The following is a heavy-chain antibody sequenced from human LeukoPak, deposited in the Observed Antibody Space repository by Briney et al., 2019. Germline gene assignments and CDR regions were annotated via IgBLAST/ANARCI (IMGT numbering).Heavy chain of an antibody. J-gene: IGHJ4*02. CDR3: TKSSSGWYSDY. Sequence: GGSLRLSCAASGFTFSSCALNWVRQAPGKGLEWVSAISASGSSTYYADSVKGRFTISRDNSKNTLYLQMNSLRAEGTAVYYCTKSSSGWYSDYWGQGTLVTVSS. CDR1: GFTFSSCA. V-gene: IGHV3-23*01. D-gene: IGHD6-19*01. CDR2: ISASGSST.